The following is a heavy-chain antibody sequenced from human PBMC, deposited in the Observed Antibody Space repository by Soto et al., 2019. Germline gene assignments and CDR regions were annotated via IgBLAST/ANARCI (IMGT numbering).Heavy chain of an antibody. V-gene: IGHV1-69*13. D-gene: IGHD5-12*01. J-gene: IGHJ3*02. CDR3: ARVGRWLHHDAFDI. CDR1: GGTSSSYA. Sequence: GASVKVSCKASGGTSSSYAISWVRQAPGQGLEWMGGIIPIFGTANYAQKFQGRVTITADESTSTAYMELSSLRSEDTAVYYCARVGRWLHHDAFDIWGQRTMVTVSS. CDR2: IIPIFGTA.